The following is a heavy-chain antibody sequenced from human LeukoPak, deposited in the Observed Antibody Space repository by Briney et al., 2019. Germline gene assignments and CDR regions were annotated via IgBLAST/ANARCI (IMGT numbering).Heavy chain of an antibody. D-gene: IGHD6-19*01. J-gene: IGHJ4*02. Sequence: ASVKVSCKASGYTVTSYYMHWVRQAPGQGLEWMEILNPSGGSSSYAQKFQGRATLTRATSTGTVYMELSSLRSEDTAVYYCARAVGVAVAGTGYWGRGTLVTVSS. CDR2: LNPSGGSS. V-gene: IGHV1-46*01. CDR3: ARAVGVAVAGTGY. CDR1: GYTVTSYY.